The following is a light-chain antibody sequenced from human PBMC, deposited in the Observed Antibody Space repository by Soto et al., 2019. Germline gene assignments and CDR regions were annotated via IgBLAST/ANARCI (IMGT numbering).Light chain of an antibody. J-gene: IGKJ1*01. V-gene: IGKV1-27*01. CDR3: QTYDNARTWA. CDR1: QGISNY. Sequence: DIQMTQSPSSLSASVGDRVTITCRASQGISNYLAWFQQKPGKIPKLPTIAASTLQSGVPSRFSGSGSGTDFTFTIGSLQPEDVAKYDYQTYDNARTWAFGQGTRVEVK. CDR2: AAS.